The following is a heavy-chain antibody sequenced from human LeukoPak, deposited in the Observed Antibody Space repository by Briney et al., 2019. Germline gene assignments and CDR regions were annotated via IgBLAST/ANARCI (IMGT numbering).Heavy chain of an antibody. CDR2: IYYSGST. V-gene: IGHV4-39*01. J-gene: IGHJ6*02. CDR3: ARVRTGGIPAAMFYYGMDV. D-gene: IGHD2-2*01. Sequence: SETLSLTCTVSGGSISSSSYYWGWIRQPPGKGLEWIGSIYYSGSTYYNPSLKSRVTISVDTSKNQFSLKLSSVTAADTAVYYCARVRTGGIPAAMFYYGMDVWGQGTTVTVSS. CDR1: GGSISSSSYY.